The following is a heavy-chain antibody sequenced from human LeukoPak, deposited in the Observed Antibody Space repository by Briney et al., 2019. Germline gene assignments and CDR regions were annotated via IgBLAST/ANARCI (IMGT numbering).Heavy chain of an antibody. CDR1: GFTLSSYA. V-gene: IGHV3-30*04. J-gene: IGHJ4*02. Sequence: GSSLRLSCAASGFTLSSYAMHWVRQAPGQGLEWVGVISYDGSNKYYADSVKGRFTISRDNSKNTLYLQMNSLRAEDTAVYYCASGYYDILTGYYAMVDYWGQGTMVTVSS. D-gene: IGHD3-9*01. CDR2: ISYDGSNK. CDR3: ASGYYDILTGYYAMVDY.